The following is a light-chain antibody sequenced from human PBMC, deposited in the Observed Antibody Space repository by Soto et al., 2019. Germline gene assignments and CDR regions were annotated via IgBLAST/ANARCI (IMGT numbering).Light chain of an antibody. CDR2: DNN. CDR1: SSNIGDNY. V-gene: IGLV1-51*01. CDR3: GTWDSSLSVWV. J-gene: IGLJ3*02. Sequence: QSVLTQPPSVSAAPGQKVTISCSGSSSNIGDNYVSWYQQLPGTAPKLLIYDNNEVPSGIPDRFSGSKSGTSATLGITGLQTGDEADYYCGTWDSSLSVWVFGGGTKLTVL.